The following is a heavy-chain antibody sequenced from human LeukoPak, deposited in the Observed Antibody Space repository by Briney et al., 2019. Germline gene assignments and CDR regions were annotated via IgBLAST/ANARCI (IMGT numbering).Heavy chain of an antibody. Sequence: SVTVSCKASGLTLSTYAISWVRQAPGQGLEWMGGIIPMFGSAHYAQKFQDRVTITTDESTTIAYMELSSLRSEDTAVYYCARAGCCGSYSWFDPWGQGTLVTVSS. J-gene: IGHJ5*02. CDR2: IIPMFGSA. V-gene: IGHV1-69*05. CDR3: ARAGCCGSYSWFDP. D-gene: IGHD1-26*01. CDR1: GLTLSTYA.